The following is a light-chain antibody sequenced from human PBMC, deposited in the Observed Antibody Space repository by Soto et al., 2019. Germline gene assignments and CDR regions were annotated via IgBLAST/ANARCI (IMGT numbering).Light chain of an antibody. V-gene: IGLV1-44*01. CDR2: SNN. CDR3: AAWDDSLNGPSV. J-gene: IGLJ1*01. CDR1: SSNIGSNT. Sequence: SVLTQPPSASGTPGQRVTISCSGSSSNIGSNTVNWYQQLPGTAPKLLIYSNNQRPSGVPDRFSGSKSGTSASLAISGLQSEDEADYYCAAWDDSLNGPSVFGTGTKVTVL.